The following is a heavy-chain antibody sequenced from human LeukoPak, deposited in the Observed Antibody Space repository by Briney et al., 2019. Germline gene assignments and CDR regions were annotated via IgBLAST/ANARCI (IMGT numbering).Heavy chain of an antibody. Sequence: QSGGSLRLSCAASGFPFSSYGMHWVRQAPGKGLEWVAVISYDGTNKYYADSVKGRFTISRDNSENTLFLQMNSLRAEDTAVYYCATGAMVRFLTITARPFDYWGQGTLVTVSS. J-gene: IGHJ4*02. CDR2: ISYDGTNK. CDR1: GFPFSSYG. D-gene: IGHD3-10*01. CDR3: ATGAMVRFLTITARPFDY. V-gene: IGHV3-30*03.